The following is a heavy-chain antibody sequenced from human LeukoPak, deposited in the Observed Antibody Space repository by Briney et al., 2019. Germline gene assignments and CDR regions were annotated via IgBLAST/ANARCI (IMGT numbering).Heavy chain of an antibody. CDR2: ISSSGSTI. V-gene: IGHV3-11*04. CDR3: AREDTMQDKSIDY. Sequence: GGSLRLSCAASGFTFSDYYMSWIRQAPGKGLEWVSYISSSGSTIYYADSVKGRFTISRDNAKNSLYLQMNSLRAEDTAVYYCAREDTMQDKSIDYWGQGTLVTVSS. J-gene: IGHJ4*02. CDR1: GFTFSDYY. D-gene: IGHD5-18*01.